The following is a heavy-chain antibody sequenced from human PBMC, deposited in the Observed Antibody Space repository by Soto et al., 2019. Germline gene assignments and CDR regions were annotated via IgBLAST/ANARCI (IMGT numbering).Heavy chain of an antibody. Sequence: PGGSLRPSCTASGFDFSTYSMNWVRQAPGKGLEWIAYVSMDSDTIHYADSVKGRFTISRDDAENSLYLQMNSLRDEDTATYYCARLYYDYVWGQGTTVTVSS. CDR1: GFDFSTYS. CDR2: VSMDSDTI. D-gene: IGHD3-3*01. CDR3: ARLYYDYV. J-gene: IGHJ6*02. V-gene: IGHV3-48*02.